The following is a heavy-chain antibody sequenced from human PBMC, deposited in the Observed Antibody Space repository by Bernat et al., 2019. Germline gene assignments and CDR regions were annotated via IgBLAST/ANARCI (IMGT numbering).Heavy chain of an antibody. CDR2: INSDGSST. J-gene: IGHJ4*02. CDR3: ASLSTPQYYYGSGSYLDY. Sequence: EVQLVESGGGLVQPGGSLRLSCAASGFTFSSYWMHWVRQAPGKGLVWVSRINSDGSSTSYADSVKGRFTISRDNAKNSLYLQMNSLRAEDTAVYYCASLSTPQYYYGSGSYLDYWGQGTLVTVSS. CDR1: GFTFSSYW. V-gene: IGHV3-74*01. D-gene: IGHD3-10*01.